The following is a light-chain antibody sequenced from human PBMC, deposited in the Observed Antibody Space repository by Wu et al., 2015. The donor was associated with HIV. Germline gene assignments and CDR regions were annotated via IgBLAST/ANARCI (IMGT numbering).Light chain of an antibody. CDR2: DAS. CDR3: QQYSNWPFYS. J-gene: IGKJ2*03. CDR1: QDISSH. Sequence: EKVMTQSPDSLSLSLGERATLSCRASQDISSHLAWYQQKPGRAPRLLIYDASTRATDVSGRFGGSGSGTDFTLTISNLQAEDSAVYYCQQYSNWPFYSFGPGDRSWRSN. V-gene: IGKV3-15*01.